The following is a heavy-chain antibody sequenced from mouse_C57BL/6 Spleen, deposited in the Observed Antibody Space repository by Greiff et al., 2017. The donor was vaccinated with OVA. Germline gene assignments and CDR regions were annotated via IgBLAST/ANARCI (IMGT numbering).Heavy chain of an antibody. CDR3: ARFSRGYFDV. Sequence: EVKLQESGGGLVKPGGSLKLSCAASGFTFSDYGMHWVRQAPEKGLEWVAYISSGSSTIYYADTVKGRFTISRDNAKNTLFLQMTSLRSEDTAMYYCARFSRGYFDVWGTGTTVTVSS. V-gene: IGHV5-17*01. CDR1: GFTFSDYG. CDR2: ISSGSSTI. J-gene: IGHJ1*03.